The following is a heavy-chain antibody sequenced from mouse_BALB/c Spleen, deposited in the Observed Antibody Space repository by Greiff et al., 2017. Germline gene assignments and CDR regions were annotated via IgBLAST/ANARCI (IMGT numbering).Heavy chain of an antibody. CDR3: AREGLGILDY. Sequence: VQLQQSGPGLVKPSQSLSLTCSVTGYSITSCYYWYWIRQFPGNILEWMGYISYDGSNNYNPSLKNRISITRDTSKNPFFLKLNTVTTEDTATYYCAREGLGILDYWGQGTTLTVSS. CDR2: ISYDGSN. V-gene: IGHV3-6*02. J-gene: IGHJ2*01. CDR1: GYSITSCYY.